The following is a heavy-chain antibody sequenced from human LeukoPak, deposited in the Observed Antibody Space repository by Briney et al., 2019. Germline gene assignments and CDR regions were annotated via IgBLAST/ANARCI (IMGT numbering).Heavy chain of an antibody. D-gene: IGHD4-17*01. J-gene: IGHJ4*02. CDR3: TRARHYGDFDY. CDR1: GFTFGDYA. Sequence: PGGSLRLSCTASGFTFGDYATSWVRQAPGKGLEWVGFIRSKAYGGTTEYAASVKGRFTISRDDSKSIAYLQMNSLKTEDTAVYYCTRARHYGDFDYWGQGTLVTVSS. CDR2: IRSKAYGGTT. V-gene: IGHV3-49*04.